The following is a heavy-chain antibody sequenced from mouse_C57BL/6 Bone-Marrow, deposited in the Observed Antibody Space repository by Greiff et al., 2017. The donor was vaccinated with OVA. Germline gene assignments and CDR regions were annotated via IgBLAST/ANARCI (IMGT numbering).Heavy chain of an antibody. Sequence: QVQLKESGAELARPGASVKLSCKASGYTFTSYGISWVKQRTGQGLEWIGEIYPRSGNTYYNEKFKGKATLTADKSSSKAYMKLRSLTSEDSAVYFCARESNQYYFDYWGQGTTLTVSS. V-gene: IGHV1-81*01. CDR2: IYPRSGNT. J-gene: IGHJ2*01. D-gene: IGHD2-5*01. CDR3: ARESNQYYFDY. CDR1: GYTFTSYG.